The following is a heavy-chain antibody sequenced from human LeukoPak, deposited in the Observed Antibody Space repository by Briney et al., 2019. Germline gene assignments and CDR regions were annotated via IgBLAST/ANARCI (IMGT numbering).Heavy chain of an antibody. Sequence: SETLSLTCTVSGGSISSGDYYWSWIRQPPGKGLEWIGYIYYSGSTYYNPSLKSRVTISVDTSKNQFSLKLSSVTAADTAVYYCARGAGYYDSSGYYYDYNWFDPWGQGTLVTVSS. CDR1: GGSISSGDYY. J-gene: IGHJ5*02. CDR2: IYYSGST. V-gene: IGHV4-30-4*01. D-gene: IGHD3-22*01. CDR3: ARGAGYYDSSGYYYDYNWFDP.